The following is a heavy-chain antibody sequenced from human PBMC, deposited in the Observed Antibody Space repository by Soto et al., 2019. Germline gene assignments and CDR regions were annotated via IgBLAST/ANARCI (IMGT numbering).Heavy chain of an antibody. J-gene: IGHJ4*02. Sequence: QITLKESGPTLVKPTQTLTLTCTFSGFSLSTSGVGVGWIRQPPGKALEWLALIYWDDDKRYSPSLKSRLTXTXATSKNQVVLTMTNMDPVDTATYYCAHRQRGRPFDYWGQGTLVTVSS. D-gene: IGHD3-10*01. V-gene: IGHV2-5*02. CDR1: GFSLSTSGVG. CDR3: AHRQRGRPFDY. CDR2: IYWDDDK.